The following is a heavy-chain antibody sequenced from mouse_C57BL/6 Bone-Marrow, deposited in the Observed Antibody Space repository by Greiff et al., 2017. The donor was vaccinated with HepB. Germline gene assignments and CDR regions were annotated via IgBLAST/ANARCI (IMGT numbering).Heavy chain of an antibody. D-gene: IGHD2-1*01. CDR3: AKGYGNFPSYFDY. V-gene: IGHV1-19*01. CDR2: INPYNGGT. CDR1: GYTFTDYY. Sequence: EVQVVESGPVLVKPGASVKMSCKASGYTFTDYYMNWVKQSHGKSLEWIGVINPYNGGTSYNQKFKGKATLTVDKSSSTAYMELNSLTSEDSAVYYCAKGYGNFPSYFDYWGQSTTLTVSS. J-gene: IGHJ2*01.